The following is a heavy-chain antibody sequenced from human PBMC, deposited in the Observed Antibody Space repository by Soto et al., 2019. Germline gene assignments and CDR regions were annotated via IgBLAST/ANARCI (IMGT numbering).Heavy chain of an antibody. CDR1: GGSISSYY. Sequence: SETLSLTCTVSGGSISSYYWSWIRQPPGQGLEWIGYIHYSGSTNYNPSLKSRVTISVDKSKNQFSLKLSSVTAADTAVYYCARDGGDGSGSYFPGAYYYGMDVWGQGTTVT. D-gene: IGHD3-10*01. J-gene: IGHJ6*02. CDR3: ARDGGDGSGSYFPGAYYYGMDV. CDR2: IHYSGST. V-gene: IGHV4-59*12.